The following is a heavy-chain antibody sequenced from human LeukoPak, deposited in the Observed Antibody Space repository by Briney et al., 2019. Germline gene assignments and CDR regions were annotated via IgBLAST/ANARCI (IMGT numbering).Heavy chain of an antibody. CDR1: GASLSSYY. V-gene: IGHV4-59*08. CDR2: IYYSGST. J-gene: IGHJ4*02. CDR3: ARSSPDYYGSGSYPPDY. Sequence: SETLSLTCTVSGASLSSYYWSWIRQPPGKGLEWIGYIYYSGSTDYNPSLKSRVIISGDTSKNQVSLKLSSVTAADTAVYYCARSSPDYYGSGSYPPDYWGQGTLVTVSS. D-gene: IGHD3-10*01.